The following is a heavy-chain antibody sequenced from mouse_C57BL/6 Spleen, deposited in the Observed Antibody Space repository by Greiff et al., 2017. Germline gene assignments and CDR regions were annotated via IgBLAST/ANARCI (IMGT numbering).Heavy chain of an antibody. J-gene: IGHJ1*03. CDR2: ISGGGGNT. Sequence: EVQGVESGGGLVKPGGSLKLSCAASGFTFSSYTMSWVRQTPEKRLEWVATISGGGGNTYYPDSVKGRFTISRDNAKNTLYLQMSSLRSEDTALYYCARGYDYDVGRRYWYFDVWGTGTTVTVSS. V-gene: IGHV5-9*01. CDR3: ARGYDYDVGRRYWYFDV. CDR1: GFTFSSYT. D-gene: IGHD2-4*01.